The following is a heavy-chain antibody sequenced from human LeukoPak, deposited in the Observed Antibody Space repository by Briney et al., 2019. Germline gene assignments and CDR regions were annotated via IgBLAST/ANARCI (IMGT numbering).Heavy chain of an antibody. CDR2: IYHSGSP. D-gene: IGHD1-1*01. V-gene: IGHV4/OR15-8*01. CDR3: ARVNINNWHSCDY. J-gene: IGHJ4*02. Sequence: PGGSLRLSCVASGFTVSSNYMSWVRQPPGKGLEWIGEIYHSGSPNYNPSLKSRVTISVDKSRNHFSLNLSSVTAADTAVYYCARVNINNWHSCDYWGQGTLVTVSS. CDR1: GFTVSSNY.